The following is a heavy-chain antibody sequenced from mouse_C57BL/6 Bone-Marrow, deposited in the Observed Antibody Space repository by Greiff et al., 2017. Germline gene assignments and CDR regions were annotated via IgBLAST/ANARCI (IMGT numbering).Heavy chain of an antibody. Sequence: VQLQQSGPGLVKPSQSLSLTCSVTGYSITSGYYWNWIRQFPGNKLEWMGYISYDGSNNYNPSLKNRISITRDTSKNQFFLKLNSVTTEDTATYYCARDGPSITTVVARYFDVWGTGTTVTVSS. CDR2: ISYDGSN. J-gene: IGHJ1*03. V-gene: IGHV3-6*01. CDR1: GYSITSGYY. CDR3: ARDGPSITTVVARYFDV. D-gene: IGHD1-1*01.